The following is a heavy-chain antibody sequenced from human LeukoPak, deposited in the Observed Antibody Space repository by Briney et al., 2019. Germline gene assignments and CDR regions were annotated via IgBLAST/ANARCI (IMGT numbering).Heavy chain of an antibody. CDR1: GFTFDDYA. CDR2: ISGDGGST. V-gene: IGHV3-43*02. CDR3: AAEVRGVINHYGMDV. D-gene: IGHD3-10*01. Sequence: GGSLRLSCAASGFTFDDYAMHWVRQAPGKGLEWVSLISGDGGSTYYADSVKGRFTISRDNSKNSLYLQMNRLRTEDTALYYCAAEVRGVINHYGMDVWGQGTTVTVSS. J-gene: IGHJ6*02.